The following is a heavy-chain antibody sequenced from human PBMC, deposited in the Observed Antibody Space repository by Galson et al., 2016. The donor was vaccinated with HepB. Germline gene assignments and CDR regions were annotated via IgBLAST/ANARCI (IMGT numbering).Heavy chain of an antibody. V-gene: IGHV3-21*01. D-gene: IGHD6-19*01. J-gene: IGHJ4*02. CDR1: GFTFRDFP. CDR3: ARDGGSGWSRLW. CDR2: ISSDGVYT. Sequence: SLRLSCAASGFTFRDFPMVWVRQAPGQGLEWVSSISSDGVYTYYADSLKGRFSISRDNAKNSLFLQMSSLRAEDTAMYYCARDGGSGWSRLWWGQGTLVAVSS.